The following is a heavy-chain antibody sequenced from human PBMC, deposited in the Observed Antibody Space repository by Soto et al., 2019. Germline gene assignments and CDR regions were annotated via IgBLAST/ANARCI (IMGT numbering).Heavy chain of an antibody. D-gene: IGHD7-27*01. Sequence: GGSMRLSCEGSGFIFSSHAINWVRQAPGKGPEWLSFISGSGTTMYYAGSVQGRFTVSRDNAKKSWYLQMNSLRAGDTAVYYCARGVLGPGDYYYGMDVWGQGTTVTVSS. CDR1: GFIFSSHA. V-gene: IGHV3-48*01. J-gene: IGHJ6*02. CDR2: ISGSGTTM. CDR3: ARGVLGPGDYYYGMDV.